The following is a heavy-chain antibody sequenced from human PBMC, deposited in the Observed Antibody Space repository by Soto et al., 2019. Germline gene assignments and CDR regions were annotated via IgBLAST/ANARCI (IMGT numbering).Heavy chain of an antibody. CDR2: VHYTGST. Sequence: SETLSLTCTVSGGSISSYYWSWIRQPPGKGLEWIGYVHYTGSTNYNSPLKSRVTISVDTSKNQFSLKLSSVTAADTAVYYCARGIYDRSGYYTRVFDNWGPGTLVTVSS. V-gene: IGHV4-59*01. D-gene: IGHD3-22*01. J-gene: IGHJ4*02. CDR1: GGSISSYY. CDR3: ARGIYDRSGYYTRVFDN.